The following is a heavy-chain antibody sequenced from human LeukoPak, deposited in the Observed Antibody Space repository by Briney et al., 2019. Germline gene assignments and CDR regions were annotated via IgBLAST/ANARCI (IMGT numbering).Heavy chain of an antibody. CDR2: IYYSGTT. Sequence: PSETLSLTCNVSGGSINNYYWSWIRQTPGKGLEYIGYIYYSGTTNYSPSLKSRITISVDTSNNQFSLRLSSVTAADTAVYYCARLISGVGYFDSWGQGTLVTVSS. J-gene: IGHJ4*02. D-gene: IGHD3-10*01. CDR1: GGSINNYY. V-gene: IGHV4-59*08. CDR3: ARLISGVGYFDS.